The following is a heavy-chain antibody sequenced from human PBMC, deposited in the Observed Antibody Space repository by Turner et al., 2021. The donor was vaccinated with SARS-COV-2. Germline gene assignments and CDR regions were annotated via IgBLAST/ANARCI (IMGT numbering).Heavy chain of an antibody. CDR2: IYSGGST. V-gene: IGHV3-53*01. J-gene: IGHJ4*02. CDR3: AREAPLGVNSMAFDY. D-gene: IGHD3-10*01. CDR1: GFTVSSNY. Sequence: EVQLVVSGGGLIQPGGSLRLSCAASGFTVSSNYMNWVRQAPGKGLEWVSVIYSGGSTFYADSVKGRFTISRDNSKNTLYLQMNSLRAEDTAVYYCAREAPLGVNSMAFDYWGQGTLVTVSS.